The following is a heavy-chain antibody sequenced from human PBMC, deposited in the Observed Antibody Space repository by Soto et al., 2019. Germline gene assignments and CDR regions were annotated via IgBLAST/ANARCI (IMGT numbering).Heavy chain of an antibody. J-gene: IGHJ4*02. D-gene: IGHD6-13*01. CDR2: IWYDGSNK. Sequence: GGSLRLSCAASGFTFSSYGMHWVRQAPGKGLEWVGVIWYDGSNKYYADSVKGRFTISRDNSKNTLYLQMNSLRAEDTAVYYCAAPSAAGRFDYWGQGTLVTVSS. CDR1: GFTFSSYG. V-gene: IGHV3-33*01. CDR3: AAPSAAGRFDY.